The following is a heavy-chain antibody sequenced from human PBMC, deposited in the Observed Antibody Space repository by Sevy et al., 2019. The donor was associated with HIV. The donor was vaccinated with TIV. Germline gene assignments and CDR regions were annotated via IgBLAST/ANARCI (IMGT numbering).Heavy chain of an antibody. J-gene: IGHJ4*02. D-gene: IGHD3-22*01. V-gene: IGHV1-24*01. CDR2: FDPEDGET. CDR1: GYTLTGLS. CDR3: ATTKDYYDSSGCPFDY. Sequence: ASVKVSCKVSGYTLTGLSMHWVRQAPGKGLEWMGSFDPEDGETIYAQNFQGRVTMTEDTPPDTAYMELSSLRYEDTAVYFCATTKDYYDSSGCPFDYWGQGTLVTVSS.